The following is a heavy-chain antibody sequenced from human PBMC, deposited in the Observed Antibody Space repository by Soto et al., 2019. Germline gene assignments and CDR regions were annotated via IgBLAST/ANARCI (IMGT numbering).Heavy chain of an antibody. CDR2: IYYSGST. D-gene: IGHD3-22*01. J-gene: IGHJ6*02. CDR3: ARRLYYDSSGFEGGGMDV. Sequence: PSETLSLTCTVSGGSISSSSYYWVWMRQPPGKGLEWIGSIYYSGSTYYNPSLKSRVTISVDTSKNQFSLKLSSVTAADTAVYYCARRLYYDSSGFEGGGMDVWGQGTTVTVSS. V-gene: IGHV4-39*01. CDR1: GGSISSSSYY.